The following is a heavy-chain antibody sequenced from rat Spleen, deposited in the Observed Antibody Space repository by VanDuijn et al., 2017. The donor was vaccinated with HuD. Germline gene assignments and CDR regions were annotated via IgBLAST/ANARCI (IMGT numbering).Heavy chain of an antibody. V-gene: IGHV2-1*01. D-gene: IGHD1-2*01. CDR2: IWGDGST. CDR1: GFSLTSYD. CDR3: TRSDSSYIYFDY. J-gene: IGHJ2*01. Sequence: QVQLKESGPGLVQPSQTLSLTCTVSGFSLTSYDVHWVRQPPGKGLEWMGGIWGDGSTDYNSALKSRLSISRDTSKSQVFLKMNSLQTEDTAIYFCTRSDSSYIYFDYWGQGVMVTVSS.